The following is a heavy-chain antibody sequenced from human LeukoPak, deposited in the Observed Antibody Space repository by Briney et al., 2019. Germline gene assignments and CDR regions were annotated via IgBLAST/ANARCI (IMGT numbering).Heavy chain of an antibody. V-gene: IGHV4-59*01. J-gene: IGHJ6*03. CDR2: IYYSGST. D-gene: IGHD3-22*01. CDR1: GGSISSYY. Sequence: SETLSLTCTVSGGSISSYYWSWIRQPPGKGLEWIGYIYYSGSTNYNPSLKSRVTISVDTSKNQLSLKLSSVTAADTAVYYCAREGLYYDSSGYSRYYYYYYMDVWGKGTTVTVSS. CDR3: AREGLYYDSSGYSRYYYYYYMDV.